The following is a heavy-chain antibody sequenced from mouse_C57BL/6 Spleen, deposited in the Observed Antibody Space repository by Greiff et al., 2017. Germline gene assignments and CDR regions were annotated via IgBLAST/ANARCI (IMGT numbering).Heavy chain of an antibody. J-gene: IGHJ2*01. Sequence: EVQLQESGPGLVKPSQSLSLTCSVTGYSITSGYYWNWIRQFPGNKLEWMGYISYDGSNNYNPSLKNRISITRDTSKNQFFLKLNSVTTEDTATYYCARKFNYYGSSNYFDYWGQGTTLTVSS. V-gene: IGHV3-6*01. CDR1: GYSITSGYY. CDR3: ARKFNYYGSSNYFDY. D-gene: IGHD1-1*01. CDR2: ISYDGSN.